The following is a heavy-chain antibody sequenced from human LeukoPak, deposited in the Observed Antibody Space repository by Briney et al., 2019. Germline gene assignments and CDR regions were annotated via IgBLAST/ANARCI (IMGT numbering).Heavy chain of an antibody. J-gene: IGHJ3*02. Sequence: GGSLRLSCAASGFTFSSYAMHWVRQAPGKGLEWVAVISYDGSNKYYADSVKGRFTISRDNSKNTLYLQMNSLRAEDTAVYYCARDGPSRDVGAFDIWGQGTMVTVSS. D-gene: IGHD2-2*01. V-gene: IGHV3-30-3*01. CDR1: GFTFSSYA. CDR2: ISYDGSNK. CDR3: ARDGPSRDVGAFDI.